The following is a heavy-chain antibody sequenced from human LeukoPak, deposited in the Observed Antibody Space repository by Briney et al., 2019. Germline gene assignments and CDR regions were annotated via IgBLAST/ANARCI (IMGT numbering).Heavy chain of an antibody. J-gene: IGHJ4*02. D-gene: IGHD2-21*02. V-gene: IGHV3-48*01. CDR2: IGTTSGAI. Sequence: GGSLRLSCAASGLTFNAFGMNWVRQAPGKGLEWVSYIGTTSGAIYYADSVKGRFTISRDSAKNSLYLQMNSLRAEDTAVYYCARFRTWGDKAFDYWGQGTLVTVSS. CDR3: ARFRTWGDKAFDY. CDR1: GLTFNAFG.